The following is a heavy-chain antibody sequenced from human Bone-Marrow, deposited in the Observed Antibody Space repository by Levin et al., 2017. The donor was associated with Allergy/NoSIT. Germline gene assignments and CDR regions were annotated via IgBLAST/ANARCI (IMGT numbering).Heavy chain of an antibody. D-gene: IGHD6-19*01. V-gene: IGHV4-39*07. CDR2: IYYSGST. J-gene: IGHJ3*02. CDR3: ARDGVRQWPRI. CDR1: GGSISSSSYY. Sequence: PSQTLSLTCTVSGGSISSSSYYWGWIRQPPGKGLEWIGSIYYSGSTYFIPSLPRRVPISVDTSKNQFSLKLSSVTAADTAVYYCARDGVRQWPRIWGQGTMVTVSS.